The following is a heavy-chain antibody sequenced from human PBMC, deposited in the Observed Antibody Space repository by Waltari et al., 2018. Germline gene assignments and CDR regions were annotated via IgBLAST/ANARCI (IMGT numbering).Heavy chain of an antibody. CDR3: ARGVGFGDYYYYGMDV. CDR1: GFTVSSNY. Sequence: EVQLVESGGGLVQPGGSLRLSCAASGFTVSSNYMSWVRQAPGTGLEWVSVIYSGGSTYYADSVKGRFTISRDKSKNTLYLQMSSLRAEDTAVYYCARGVGFGDYYYYGMDVWGQGTTVTVSS. V-gene: IGHV3-66*02. CDR2: IYSGGST. D-gene: IGHD3-10*01. J-gene: IGHJ6*02.